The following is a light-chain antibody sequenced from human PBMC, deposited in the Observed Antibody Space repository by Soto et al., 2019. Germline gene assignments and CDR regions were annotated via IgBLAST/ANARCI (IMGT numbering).Light chain of an antibody. CDR2: DAS. CDR3: QRYGSSPLT. CDR1: QSVSSNY. Sequence: EIVLTQSPGTLSLSPGERATLSCRASQSVSSNYLAWYRQKPGQAPRLLIYDASSRATGIPDRFSGSGSGTDFTLTISRLEPEDSAVYYCQRYGSSPLTFGGGTKVDIK. V-gene: IGKV3-20*01. J-gene: IGKJ4*01.